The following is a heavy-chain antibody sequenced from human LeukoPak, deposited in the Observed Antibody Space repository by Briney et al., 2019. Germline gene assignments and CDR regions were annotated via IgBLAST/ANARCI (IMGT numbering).Heavy chain of an antibody. J-gene: IGHJ4*02. Sequence: RSLRLSCAASGFTFSSYGMHWVRQAPGKGLEWVAFIRYDGSNKYYADSVKGRFTISRDNSKNTLYLQMNSLRAEDTAVYYCAKIVGATTGDYWGQGTLVTVSS. D-gene: IGHD1-26*01. CDR3: AKIVGATTGDY. CDR2: IRYDGSNK. V-gene: IGHV3-30*02. CDR1: GFTFSSYG.